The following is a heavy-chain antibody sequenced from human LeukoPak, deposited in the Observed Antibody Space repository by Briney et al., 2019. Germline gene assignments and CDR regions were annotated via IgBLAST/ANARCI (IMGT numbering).Heavy chain of an antibody. Sequence: GGSRRLSCAASGFTFSSYWMSWVRQAPGKGLEWVSSISSSSSYIYYADSVKGRFTISRDNAKNSLYLQMNSLRAEDTAVYYCARGVGMGWNYGLDAFDIWGQGTMVTVSS. V-gene: IGHV3-21*01. CDR2: ISSSSSYI. J-gene: IGHJ3*02. CDR3: ARGVGMGWNYGLDAFDI. D-gene: IGHD1-7*01. CDR1: GFTFSSYW.